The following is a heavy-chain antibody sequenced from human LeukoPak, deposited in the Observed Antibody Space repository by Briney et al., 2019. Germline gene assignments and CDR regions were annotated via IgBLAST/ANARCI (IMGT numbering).Heavy chain of an antibody. D-gene: IGHD1-26*01. CDR3: ASYYSGSYYFDY. Sequence: GSLRLSCAASGFTFRSHWMHWVRQAPGKGLEWIGYIYYSGSTNYNPSLKSRVTISVDTSKNQFSLKLSSVTAADTAVYYCASYYSGSYYFDYWGQGTLVTVSS. J-gene: IGHJ4*02. V-gene: IGHV4-59*11. CDR2: IYYSGST. CDR1: GFTFRSHW.